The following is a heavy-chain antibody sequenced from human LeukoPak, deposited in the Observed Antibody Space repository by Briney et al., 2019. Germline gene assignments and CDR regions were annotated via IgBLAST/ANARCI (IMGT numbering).Heavy chain of an antibody. D-gene: IGHD6-13*01. Sequence: ASVKVSCKASGYTFTSYYMHWVRQAPGQGLEWMGWINPNSGGTNYAQKFQGRVTMTRDTSISTAYMELSRLRSDDTAVYYCARDSGSSSWYRSTLGYWGQGTLVTVSS. CDR1: GYTFTSYY. V-gene: IGHV1-2*02. J-gene: IGHJ4*02. CDR3: ARDSGSSSWYRSTLGY. CDR2: INPNSGGT.